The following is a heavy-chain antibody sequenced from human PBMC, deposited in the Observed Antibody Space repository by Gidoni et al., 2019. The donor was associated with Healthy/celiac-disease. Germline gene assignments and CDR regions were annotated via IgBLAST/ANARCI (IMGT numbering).Heavy chain of an antibody. Sequence: QVQLVESGGGVVQPGRSLRLSCAASGFTFSSYGRHWVRQAPGKGLEWVEVIWYDGSNKHYADSVQGRFTISRDNSKNTLYLQMNSLRAEDTAVYYCARDREFYGSGSYSSGIDYWGQGTLVTVSS. D-gene: IGHD3-10*01. V-gene: IGHV3-33*01. J-gene: IGHJ4*02. CDR1: GFTFSSYG. CDR3: ARDREFYGSGSYSSGIDY. CDR2: IWYDGSNK.